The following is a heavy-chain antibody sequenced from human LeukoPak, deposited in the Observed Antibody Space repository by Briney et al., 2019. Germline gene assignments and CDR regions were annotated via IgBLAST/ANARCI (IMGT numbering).Heavy chain of an antibody. D-gene: IGHD5-12*01. V-gene: IGHV3-53*01. CDR1: GFTVSSNY. CDR2: IYSGGST. Sequence: GGSPRLSCAASGFTVSSNYMSWVRQAPGKGLEWVSVIYSGGSTYYADSVKGRFTISRDNSKNTLYLQMNSLRAEDTAVYYCARDLRPYSGYNDLAFDIWGQGTMVTVSS. CDR3: ARDLRPYSGYNDLAFDI. J-gene: IGHJ3*02.